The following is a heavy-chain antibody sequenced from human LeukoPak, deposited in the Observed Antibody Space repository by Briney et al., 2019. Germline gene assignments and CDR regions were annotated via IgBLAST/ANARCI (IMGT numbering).Heavy chain of an antibody. V-gene: IGHV1-69*05. CDR2: IIPIFGTA. J-gene: IGHJ5*02. CDR1: GGTFSSYA. Sequence: SVKVSCKASGGTFSSYAISWVRQAPGQGLEWMGGIIPIFGTASYAQKFQGRVTITTDESTSTAYMELSSLRSEDTAVYYCARGATYYDILTGFGWFDPWGQGTLVTVSS. D-gene: IGHD3-9*01. CDR3: ARGATYYDILTGFGWFDP.